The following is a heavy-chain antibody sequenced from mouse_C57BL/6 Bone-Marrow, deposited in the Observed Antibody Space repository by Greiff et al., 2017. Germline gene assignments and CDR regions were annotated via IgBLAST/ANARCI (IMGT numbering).Heavy chain of an antibody. CDR1: GYTFTSYW. CDR3: ARSPRWLLFAY. Sequence: QVQLQQPGAELVMPGASVKLSCKASGYTFTSYWMHWVKQRPGQGLEWIGEIDPSDSYTNYNQKFKGKSTLTVDKSSSTAYMQLSSLTSEDSAVYYCARSPRWLLFAYWGQGTLVTVSA. V-gene: IGHV1-69*01. CDR2: IDPSDSYT. D-gene: IGHD2-3*01. J-gene: IGHJ3*01.